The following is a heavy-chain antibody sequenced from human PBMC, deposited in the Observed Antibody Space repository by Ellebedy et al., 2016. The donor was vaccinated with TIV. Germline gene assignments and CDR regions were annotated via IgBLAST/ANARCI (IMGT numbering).Heavy chain of an antibody. CDR1: GFNLSPHG. D-gene: IGHD2-2*01. J-gene: IGHJ4*02. CDR3: AKYHLLWRVKGNFDY. CDR2: ISGSGATI. V-gene: IGHV3-23*01. Sequence: GGSLRLXXAASGFNLSPHGIHWVRQAPGKGLEWVSAISGSGATISYADSVKGRFTISRDNSKNTLSLQMNSLRADDTAVYYCAKYHLLWRVKGNFDYWGPGTLVTVSS.